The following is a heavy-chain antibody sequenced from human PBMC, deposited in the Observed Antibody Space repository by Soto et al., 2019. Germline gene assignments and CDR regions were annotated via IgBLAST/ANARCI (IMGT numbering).Heavy chain of an antibody. V-gene: IGHV4-31*03. J-gene: IGHJ6*02. CDR2: IYYSGST. CDR3: ATPVNYYDLYGMDV. Sequence: SDTLSLTCTVSGVSISSGGYYWSWIRQHPGKGLEWIGYIYYSGSTYYNPSLKSRVTISVDTSKNQFSLKLSSVTAADTAVYYCATPVNYYDLYGMDVWGQGTTVTVSS. CDR1: GVSISSGGYY.